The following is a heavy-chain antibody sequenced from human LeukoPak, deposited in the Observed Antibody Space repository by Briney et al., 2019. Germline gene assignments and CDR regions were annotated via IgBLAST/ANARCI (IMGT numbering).Heavy chain of an antibody. D-gene: IGHD3-22*01. CDR1: GFTFKSYL. V-gene: IGHV3-23*01. J-gene: IGHJ4*01. CDR2: INGGGSST. CDR3: ARQLGDCDSGTCYFED. Sequence: PGGSLRLSCAASGFTFKSYLMTWVRQAPGKGLEWVSSINGGGSSTSYADSVKGRFTISRDNSKTTLFLQMNSLRAEDTAVYYCARQLGDCDSGTCYFEDWGHGTLVTVSS.